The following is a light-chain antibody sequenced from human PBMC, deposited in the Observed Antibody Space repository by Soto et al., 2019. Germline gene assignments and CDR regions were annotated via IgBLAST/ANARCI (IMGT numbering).Light chain of an antibody. Sequence: QSALTQPPSASGSPGQSVTISCTGTSNDVGDYNYVSWYQQHPDKAPKLIIYEVIKRPSGVPDRFSGSKSGNTASLTVSGLQAEDEGNYYCTSYAGVHNVVFGGGTKVTVL. CDR3: TSYAGVHNVV. CDR1: SNDVGDYNY. CDR2: EVI. J-gene: IGLJ2*01. V-gene: IGLV2-8*01.